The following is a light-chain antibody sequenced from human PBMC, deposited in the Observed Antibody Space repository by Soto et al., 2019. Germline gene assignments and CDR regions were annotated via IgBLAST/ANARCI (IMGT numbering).Light chain of an antibody. J-gene: IGKJ4*01. Sequence: DIQMTQSPSSLSASVGDRVTITCRASQSIGTNLNWYQQRPGKAPKLLIYAASSLQSGVPSRFSGSGSGTDFTLTISSLQPEDFATYYCQQSYSTPPTFGGGTKVDIK. CDR2: AAS. V-gene: IGKV1-39*01. CDR3: QQSYSTPPT. CDR1: QSIGTN.